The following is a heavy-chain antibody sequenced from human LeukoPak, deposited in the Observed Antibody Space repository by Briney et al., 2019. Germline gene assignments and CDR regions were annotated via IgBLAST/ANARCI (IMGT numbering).Heavy chain of an antibody. CDR2: IYSGGST. J-gene: IGHJ4*02. CDR3: ARSNCNSCYRGVWYYFDY. D-gene: IGHD1/OR15-1a*01. Sequence: GGSLRLSCAASGFTFTTYSMNWVRQAPGKGLEWVSVIYSGGSTYYADSVKGRFTISRDNSKNTLFLQMNSLRAEDTAVYYCARSNCNSCYRGVWYYFDYWGQGTLVTVSS. V-gene: IGHV3-66*01. CDR1: GFTFTTYS.